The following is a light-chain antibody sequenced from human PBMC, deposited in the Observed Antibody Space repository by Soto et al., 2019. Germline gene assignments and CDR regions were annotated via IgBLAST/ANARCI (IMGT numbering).Light chain of an antibody. CDR1: ESVSSN. CDR3: QQYNSWPPIT. CDR2: GAS. V-gene: IGKV3-15*01. Sequence: EIVLTQPPAKLSVSPGEIATLSCTASESVSSNLAWYQQRPGQAPRLVIYGASTRATGIPARFSGGGSGTEFTLTISSLQSEDFAVYYCQQYNSWPPITVGQGTRLEIK. J-gene: IGKJ5*01.